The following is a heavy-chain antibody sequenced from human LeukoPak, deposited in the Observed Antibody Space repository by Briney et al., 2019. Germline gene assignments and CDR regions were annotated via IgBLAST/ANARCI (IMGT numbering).Heavy chain of an antibody. J-gene: IGHJ3*02. CDR1: GFTFSNYW. D-gene: IGHD5-18*01. CDR2: TDPDVSDT. Sequence: PGGSLRLSCAASGFTFSNYWMHWVRQAPGKGLVWVSQTDPDVSDTRYADSVKGRFTISRDNSKNTLFLQMNSLRAEDTAIYYCAKDLKGIQLWHGAFDIWGQGTMVTVSS. V-gene: IGHV3-74*01. CDR3: AKDLKGIQLWHGAFDI.